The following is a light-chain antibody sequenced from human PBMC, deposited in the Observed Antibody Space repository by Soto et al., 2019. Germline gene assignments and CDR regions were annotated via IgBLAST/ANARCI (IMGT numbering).Light chain of an antibody. J-gene: IGLJ3*02. CDR1: TGAVTSDYY. Sequence: QAVVTQEPSLTVSPGGTVTLTCTLITGAVTSDYYPNWFQRKPGQALRTLIYRTNNKHSWTPARFSGSLLGGKAALTLSAVQPEDEADYYCVLLCGGEWVFGGGTKLTVL. CDR2: RTN. CDR3: VLLCGGEWV. V-gene: IGLV7-43*01.